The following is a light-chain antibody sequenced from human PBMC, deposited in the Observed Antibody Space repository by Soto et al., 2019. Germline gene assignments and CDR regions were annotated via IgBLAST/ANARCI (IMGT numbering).Light chain of an antibody. CDR2: QDS. CDR3: QAWDSSTVV. Sequence: SYELTRSPSVSVSPGQTASITCSGDKLGDKYGCWYQQKPGQSPVLVIYQDSKRPSGIPERFSGSKSGNTATLTISGTQAMDEADYYCQAWDSSTVVFGGGTKLTVL. J-gene: IGLJ2*01. CDR1: KLGDKY. V-gene: IGLV3-1*01.